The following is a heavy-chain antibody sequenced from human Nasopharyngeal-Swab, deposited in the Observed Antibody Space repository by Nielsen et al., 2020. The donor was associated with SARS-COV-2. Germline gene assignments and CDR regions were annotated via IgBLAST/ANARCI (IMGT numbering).Heavy chain of an antibody. Sequence: GGSLRLSCAASGFTFNNYNFNWVRQAPGKGLEWVSSISSSSSYIYYADSVKGRFTISRDNAKNSLYLQMNSLRAEDTAVYYCARHIRGWDAFDIWGQGTTVTVSS. CDR2: ISSSSSYI. CDR1: GFTFNNYN. D-gene: IGHD6-19*01. V-gene: IGHV3-21*01. CDR3: ARHIRGWDAFDI. J-gene: IGHJ3*02.